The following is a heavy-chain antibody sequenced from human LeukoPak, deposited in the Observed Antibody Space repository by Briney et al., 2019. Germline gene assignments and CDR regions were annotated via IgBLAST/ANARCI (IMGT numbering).Heavy chain of an antibody. V-gene: IGHV2-5*01. CDR2: IYLNDDY. CDR3: AHRKGYYGKDWFDS. J-gene: IGHJ5*01. D-gene: IGHD3-10*01. CDR1: GFSLNTRGKG. Sequence: SAPTLVNPTQTLTLTCTFSGFSLNTRGKGLGWIPKPPRKALKWLDLIYLNDDYTNTTSLTSRPTFTKNTSKNQVVLTMTIMDPVETATYSGAHRKGYYGKDWFDSWGQGTLVTVSS.